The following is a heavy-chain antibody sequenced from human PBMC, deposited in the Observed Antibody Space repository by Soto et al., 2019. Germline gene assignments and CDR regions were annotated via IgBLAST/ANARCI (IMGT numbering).Heavy chain of an antibody. J-gene: IGHJ5*02. CDR3: TRDASRDSSARGWFDP. CDR2: ISSNSAYI. CDR1: GFTFRSFT. D-gene: IGHD6-13*01. V-gene: IGHV3-21*01. Sequence: GGSLRLSCAASGFTFRSFTMNWVREAPGKGLEWVSTISSNSAYIYYTDALRGRFTISRDNAKNSLHLQMNSLRAEDTAVYYCTRDASRDSSARGWFDPWGPGTLVTVSS.